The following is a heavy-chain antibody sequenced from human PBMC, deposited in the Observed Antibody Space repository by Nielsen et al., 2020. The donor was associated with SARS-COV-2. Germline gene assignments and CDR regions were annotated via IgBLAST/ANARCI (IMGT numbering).Heavy chain of an antibody. V-gene: IGHV4-4*02. J-gene: IGHJ6*03. CDR1: GGSVSSNDW. Sequence: SETLSLTFAVSGGSVSSNDWWTWVRQSPGKGLEWIGEVSHSGSINYNPSLKSRVTLSMDKSKRQFSLRLTSVSAADTAVYFCARGDLVVVPSPILGLGPFFYYFCLDVWGKGTTVIVSS. CDR2: VSHSGSI. D-gene: IGHD2-2*01. CDR3: ARGDLVVVPSPILGLGPFFYYFCLDV.